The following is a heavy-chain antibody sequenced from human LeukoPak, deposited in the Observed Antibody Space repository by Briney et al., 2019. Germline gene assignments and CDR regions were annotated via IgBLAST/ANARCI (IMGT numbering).Heavy chain of an antibody. J-gene: IGHJ6*03. D-gene: IGHD2-2*01. Sequence: PSETLSLTCTVSGGSISSYYWSWIRQPAGKGLEWIGRIYTSGSTNYNPSLKSRVTMSVDTSKNQFSLKLSSVTAADTAVYYCASGVVVVPAAIVAYYMDVSGKGTTVTVSS. CDR1: GGSISSYY. V-gene: IGHV4-4*07. CDR2: IYTSGST. CDR3: ASGVVVVPAAIVAYYMDV.